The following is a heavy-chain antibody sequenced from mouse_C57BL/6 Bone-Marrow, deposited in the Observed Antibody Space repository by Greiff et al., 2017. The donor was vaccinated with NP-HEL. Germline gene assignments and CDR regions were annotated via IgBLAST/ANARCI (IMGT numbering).Heavy chain of an antibody. V-gene: IGHV5-6*01. J-gene: IGHJ1*03. D-gene: IGHD1-1*01. CDR2: ISSGGSYT. Sequence: EVQRVESGGDLVKPGGSLKLSCAASGFTFSSYGMSWVRQTPDKRLEWVATISSGGSYTYYPDSVKGRFTFSRDNAKNTLYLQMSSLKSEDRAMYYCARPITTIVAFYWYFGVGRTETTLTLSS. CDR3: ARPITTIVAFYWYFGV. CDR1: GFTFSSYG.